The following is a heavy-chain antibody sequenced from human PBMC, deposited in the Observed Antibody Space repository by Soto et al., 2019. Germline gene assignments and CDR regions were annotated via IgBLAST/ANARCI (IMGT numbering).Heavy chain of an antibody. CDR3: TRESNNYDFWSGYPAPDAFDI. CDR1: GFTFGDYA. J-gene: IGHJ3*02. Sequence: PGGSLRLSCTASGFTFGDYAMSWFRQAPGKGLEWVGFIRSKAYGGTTEYAASVKGRFTISRDDSKSIAYLQMNSLKTEDTAVYYCTRESNNYDFWSGYPAPDAFDIWGQGTMVTVSS. CDR2: IRSKAYGGTT. V-gene: IGHV3-49*03. D-gene: IGHD3-3*01.